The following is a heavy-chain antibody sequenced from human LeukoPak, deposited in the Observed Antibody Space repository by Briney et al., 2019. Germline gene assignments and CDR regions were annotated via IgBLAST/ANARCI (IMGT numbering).Heavy chain of an antibody. CDR2: INAGNGNT. CDR3: ARGPLPHCSGGCCYGGANNWFDP. D-gene: IGHD2-15*01. V-gene: IGHV1-3*01. Sequence: ASVKVSCKASGYTFTSYAMHWVRQAPGQRLEWMGWINAGNGNTKYSQKFQGRVTITRDTSASTAYMELSSLRSEDTAVYYCARGPLPHCSGGCCYGGANNWFDPWGQGTLVTVSS. CDR1: GYTFTSYA. J-gene: IGHJ5*02.